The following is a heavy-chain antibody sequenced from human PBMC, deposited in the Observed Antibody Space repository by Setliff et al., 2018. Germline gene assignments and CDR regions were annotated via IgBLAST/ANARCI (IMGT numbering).Heavy chain of an antibody. CDR1: GFNFGAYV. CDR2: VRFDGSYK. Sequence: GGSLRLSCTASGFNFGAYVMHWVRQAPGKGLDWVASVRFDGSYKVYADSVKGRFTISRDNSENTLFLQMTSLRPEDTGIYYCAKVKKPLIRGSGFDYWGRGTLVTVSS. D-gene: IGHD2-8*01. J-gene: IGHJ4*02. V-gene: IGHV3-30*02. CDR3: AKVKKPLIRGSGFDY.